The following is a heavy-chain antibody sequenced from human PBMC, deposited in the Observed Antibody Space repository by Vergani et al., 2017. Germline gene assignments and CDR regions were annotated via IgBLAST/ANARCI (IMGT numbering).Heavy chain of an antibody. Sequence: EVQLEESGGGLVLPGRSLRLSCVASGFTSAGYAMHWVRQAPGQGLDWVSVISWNSNSIGYADSVKGRFTISRDNAKNSLYLQMNSLRAEDTALYYCAKDLGTSSGGGWCDPWGKGTLVTVSS. CDR1: GFTSAGYA. J-gene: IGHJ5*02. CDR2: ISWNSNSI. V-gene: IGHV3-9*02. D-gene: IGHD6-6*01. CDR3: AKDLGTSSGGGWCDP.